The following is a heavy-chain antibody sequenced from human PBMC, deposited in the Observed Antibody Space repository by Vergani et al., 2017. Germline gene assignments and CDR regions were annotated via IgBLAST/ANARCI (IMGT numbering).Heavy chain of an antibody. J-gene: IGHJ6*03. V-gene: IGHV1-2*02. D-gene: IGHD3-10*01. CDR1: GYTFTGYY. Sequence: QVQLVQSGAEVKKPGASVKVSCKASGYTFTGYYMHWVRQAPGQGLEWMGWINPNSGGTNYAQKFQGRVTMTRDTSISTAYMELSRLRSDATAVYYCARTENYGSGSYYNALLYMDVWGKGTTVTVSS. CDR2: INPNSGGT. CDR3: ARTENYGSGSYYNALLYMDV.